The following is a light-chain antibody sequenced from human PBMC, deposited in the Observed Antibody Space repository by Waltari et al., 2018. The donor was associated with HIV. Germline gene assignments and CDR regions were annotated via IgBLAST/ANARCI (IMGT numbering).Light chain of an antibody. CDR3: QVWDSSSDHRV. CDR1: NLGSNR. J-gene: IGLJ2*01. CDR2: DDS. Sequence: SYVLTQPPSGSVAPGPTARLTCGGNNLGSNRLHWDQQKPGQAPVLVVYDDSDRPSGIPERFSGSNSGNTATLTISRVEAGDEADYYCQVWDSSSDHRVFGGGTKLTVL. V-gene: IGLV3-21*02.